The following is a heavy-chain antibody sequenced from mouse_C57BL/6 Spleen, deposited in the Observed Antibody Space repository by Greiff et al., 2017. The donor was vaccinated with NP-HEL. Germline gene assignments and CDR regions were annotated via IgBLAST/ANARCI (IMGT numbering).Heavy chain of an antibody. D-gene: IGHD1-2*01. CDR2: INPNNGGT. CDR3: ARTHYVFAY. V-gene: IGHV1-26*01. J-gene: IGHJ3*01. Sequence: EVQLQQSGPELVKPGASVKISCKASGYTFTDYYMNWVKQSHGKSLEWIGDINPNNGGTSYNQKFKGKATLTVDKSSSTAYMELRSLTSEDSAVYYCARTHYVFAYWGQGTLVTVSA. CDR1: GYTFTDYY.